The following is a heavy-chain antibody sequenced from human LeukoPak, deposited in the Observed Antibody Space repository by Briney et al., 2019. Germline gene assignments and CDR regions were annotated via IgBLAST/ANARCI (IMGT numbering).Heavy chain of an antibody. CDR1: GFTLSSYD. J-gene: IGHJ5*02. V-gene: IGHV3-13*01. CDR3: ARAVAGTHWFDP. D-gene: IGHD6-19*01. CDR2: IDIPGNT. Sequence: GGSLRLSCAASGFTLSSYDMHWVRQATGRGLEWVSGIDIPGNTYYPDSVKGRFTMSRESAKNSLYLQMNSLRAGDTAVYYCARAVAGTHWFDPWGQGTLVTVSS.